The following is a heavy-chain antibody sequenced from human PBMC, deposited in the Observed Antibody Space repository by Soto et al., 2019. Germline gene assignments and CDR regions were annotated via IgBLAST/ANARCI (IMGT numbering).Heavy chain of an antibody. CDR3: AKALLPYYDFWSGYSMDV. CDR1: GFTFSSYA. Sequence: GGSLRLSCAASGFTFSSYAMSWVRQAPGKGLEWVSAISGSGGSTYYADSVKGRFTISRDNSKNKLYLQMNSLRAEVTAVFYFAKALLPYYDFWSGYSMDVWGKGTTVTVSS. CDR2: ISGSGGST. V-gene: IGHV3-23*01. J-gene: IGHJ6*04. D-gene: IGHD3-3*01.